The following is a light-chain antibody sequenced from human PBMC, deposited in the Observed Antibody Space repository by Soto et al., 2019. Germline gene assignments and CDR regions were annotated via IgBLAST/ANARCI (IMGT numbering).Light chain of an antibody. CDR1: QSISSW. CDR3: QQYNSYSPLT. Sequence: IRMTQSPSPLSASVGARVTFTCRAGQSISSWLAWYRQKPGKAPRLLIYEASSLESGVPSRFSGSGSGTEFTLTISSLQPDDFATYYCQQYNSYSPLTFGGGTKVEIK. V-gene: IGKV1-5*01. J-gene: IGKJ4*01. CDR2: EAS.